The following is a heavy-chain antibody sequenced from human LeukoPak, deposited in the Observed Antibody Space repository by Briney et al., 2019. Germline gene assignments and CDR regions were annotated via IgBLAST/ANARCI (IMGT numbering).Heavy chain of an antibody. Sequence: SVKVSCKASGGTFSSYAISWVRQAPGQGLEWMGGITPMFNTASYAQKFQGRVTITADKSTSTAYMELSSLRSEDTAVYYCARVSDYYSSGSYQPLDYWGQGTLVTVSS. CDR2: ITPMFNTA. V-gene: IGHV1-69*06. D-gene: IGHD3-10*01. CDR1: GGTFSSYA. J-gene: IGHJ4*02. CDR3: ARVSDYYSSGSYQPLDY.